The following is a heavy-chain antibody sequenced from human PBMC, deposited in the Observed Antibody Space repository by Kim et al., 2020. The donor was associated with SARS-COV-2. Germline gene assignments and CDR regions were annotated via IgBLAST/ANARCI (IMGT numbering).Heavy chain of an antibody. D-gene: IGHD1-1*01. J-gene: IGHJ2*01. CDR3: VRERLQVHWHFDL. V-gene: IGHV3-72*01. Sequence: YAASVRAIFTVSRADSENSVYLQMNSLKIEDTAVYYCVRERLQVHWHFDLWGRGTLVTVSS.